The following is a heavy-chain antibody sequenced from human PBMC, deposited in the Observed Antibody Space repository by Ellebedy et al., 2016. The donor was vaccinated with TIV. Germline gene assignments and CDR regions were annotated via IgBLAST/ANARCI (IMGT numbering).Heavy chain of an antibody. CDR3: ASVGTTVTTSGPSSDY. J-gene: IGHJ4*02. D-gene: IGHD4-17*01. Sequence: GESLKISCAASGFTFSSYSMNWVRQAPGKGLEWVSSISSSSSYIYYADSVKGRFTISRDNAKNSLYLQMNSLRAEDTAVYYCASVGTTVTTSGPSSDYWGQGTLVTVSS. V-gene: IGHV3-21*01. CDR2: ISSSSSYI. CDR1: GFTFSSYS.